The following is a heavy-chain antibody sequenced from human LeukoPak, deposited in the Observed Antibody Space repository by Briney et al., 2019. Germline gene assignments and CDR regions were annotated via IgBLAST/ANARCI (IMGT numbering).Heavy chain of an antibody. CDR1: GFTFSSYG. CDR2: IRYDGSNK. CDR3: AKGSGYSSSPPYDY. V-gene: IGHV3-30*02. Sequence: PGGSLRLSCAASGFTFSSYGMHWVRQAPGKGLEWVAFIRYDGSNKYYADSVKGRFTISRDYSKNTLYLQMNSLRAEDTAVYYCAKGSGYSSSPPYDYWGQGTLVTVSS. J-gene: IGHJ4*02. D-gene: IGHD6-13*01.